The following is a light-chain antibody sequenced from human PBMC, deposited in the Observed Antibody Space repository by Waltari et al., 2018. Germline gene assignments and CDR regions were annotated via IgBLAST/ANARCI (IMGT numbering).Light chain of an antibody. Sequence: QSALTQPPSVSGAPGQRVTISCTGSSSNMGAGYDVNWYQQLPGKAPKLLIYGNIYPPSGAPDRFSASNSGTSASLAIIGLQAEDEGSYYCQSFDTSLGVLFGGGTKLTVL. CDR3: QSFDTSLGVL. CDR2: GNI. CDR1: SSNMGAGYD. J-gene: IGLJ2*01. V-gene: IGLV1-40*01.